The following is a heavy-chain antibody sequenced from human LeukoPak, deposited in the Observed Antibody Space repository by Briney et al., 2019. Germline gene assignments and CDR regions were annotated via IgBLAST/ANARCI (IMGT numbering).Heavy chain of an antibody. CDR2: ISGSGGST. CDR3: ANNIAAAGTTGAFDY. Sequence: GGSLRLSCAASGFTFSSYAMSWVRQAPGKGLEWVSAISGSGGSTYYADSVKGRFTISRDNSKDTLYLQMNSLRAEDTAVYYCANNIAAAGTTGAFDYWGQGTLVTVSS. CDR1: GFTFSSYA. J-gene: IGHJ4*02. D-gene: IGHD6-13*01. V-gene: IGHV3-23*01.